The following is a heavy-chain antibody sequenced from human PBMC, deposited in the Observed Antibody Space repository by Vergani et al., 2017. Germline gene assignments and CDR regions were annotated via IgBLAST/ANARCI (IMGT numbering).Heavy chain of an antibody. CDR3: ASHHNYGGNYYYYYGMDV. D-gene: IGHD4-23*01. J-gene: IGHJ6*02. Sequence: EVQLVQSGAEVKKPGESLRISCKGSGYSFTSYWISWVRQMPGKGLEWMGRIDPSDSYTNYSPSFQGHVTISADKSISTAYLQWSSLKASDTAMSYWASHHNYGGNYYYYYGMDVWGQGTTVTVSS. CDR1: GYSFTSYW. V-gene: IGHV5-10-1*03. CDR2: IDPSDSYT.